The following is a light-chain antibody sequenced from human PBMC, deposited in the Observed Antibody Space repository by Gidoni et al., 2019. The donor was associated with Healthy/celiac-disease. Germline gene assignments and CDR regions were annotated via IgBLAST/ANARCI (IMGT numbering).Light chain of an antibody. CDR1: NIGIKS. J-gene: IGLJ2*01. CDR2: DDS. V-gene: IGLV3-21*02. Sequence: SYVLPQPPSVSVSPGQTAKTTFGGNNIGIKSLHWYQQKPGQAPVLVVYDDSDRPSGIPERFSGSNSGNTATLTISRVEAGDEADYYCQVWDSSSDRVVFGGGTKLTVL. CDR3: QVWDSSSDRVV.